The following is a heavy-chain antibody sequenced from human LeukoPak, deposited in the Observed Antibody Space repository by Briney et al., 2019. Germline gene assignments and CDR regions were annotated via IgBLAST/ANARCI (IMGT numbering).Heavy chain of an antibody. Sequence: GGSLRLSCATSGFTFSRYWMSWVRQAPGKGLEWVANIKQDGSEKNYVGSVRGRFTISRDNAKNSLYLQMNSLRAEDTAVYYCARDWRFFGVVIHWYFDLWGRGTLVTVSS. J-gene: IGHJ2*01. CDR2: IKQDGSEK. D-gene: IGHD3-3*01. CDR1: GFTFSRYW. V-gene: IGHV3-7*01. CDR3: ARDWRFFGVVIHWYFDL.